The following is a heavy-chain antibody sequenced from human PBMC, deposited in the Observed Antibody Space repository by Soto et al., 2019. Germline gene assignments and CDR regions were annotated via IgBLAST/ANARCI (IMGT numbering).Heavy chain of an antibody. V-gene: IGHV3-30*18. D-gene: IGHD2-2*01. CDR1: GFTFSSYG. CDR3: AKESRVVPAARYWAAADY. J-gene: IGHJ4*02. CDR2: ISYDGSNK. Sequence: GGSLRLSCAASGFTFSSYGMHWVRQAPDKGLEWVAVISYDGSNKYYADSVKGRFTISRDNSKNTLYLQMNSPRAEDTAVYYCAKESRVVPAARYWAAADYWGQGTLVTVSS.